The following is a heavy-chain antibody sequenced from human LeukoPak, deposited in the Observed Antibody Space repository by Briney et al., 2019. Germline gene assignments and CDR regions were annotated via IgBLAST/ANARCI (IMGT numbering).Heavy chain of an antibody. Sequence: QSGGSLRLSCAASGLTFSSDWMHWVRQVPGKGLVWVSRINSDASTINYADSVKGRFTISRDNAKNTLYLQMNNLRAEDTAVYYCARDPKSWGDYYYYGMDVWGQGTTVTVSS. CDR3: ARDPKSWGDYYYYGMDV. CDR2: INSDASTI. CDR1: GLTFSSDW. J-gene: IGHJ6*02. V-gene: IGHV3-74*01. D-gene: IGHD7-27*01.